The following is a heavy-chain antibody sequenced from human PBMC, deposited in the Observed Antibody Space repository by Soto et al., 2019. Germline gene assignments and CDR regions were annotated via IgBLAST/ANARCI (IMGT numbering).Heavy chain of an antibody. D-gene: IGHD2-15*01. CDR3: AREAAVPGESDRFDY. V-gene: IGHV4-4*02. CDR1: GDSVTSNVW. J-gene: IGHJ4*02. Sequence: PSETPSLTCALSGDSVTSNVWGIWARQPPGKGLEWIGEAFHNGLTDYNPSLKSRVSMLVDTYKNEFLLKLTSLTAADKAIYYCAREAAVPGESDRFDYWGQGTLVTVSS. CDR2: AFHNGLT.